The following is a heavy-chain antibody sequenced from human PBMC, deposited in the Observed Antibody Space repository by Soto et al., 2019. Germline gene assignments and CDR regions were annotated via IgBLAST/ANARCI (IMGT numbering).Heavy chain of an antibody. CDR1: GFKVSDNY. J-gene: IGHJ6*02. CDR2: ISSSSSYT. CDR3: ARDMVDGYKNYYYYGMDV. Sequence: AGSLRLSCAASGFKVSDNYMSWIRQAPGKGLEWVSYISSSSSYTNYADSVKGRFTISRDNAKNTLYLQMNSLRAEDTAVYYCARDMVDGYKNYYYYGMDVWGQGTTVTVSS. D-gene: IGHD2-8*01. V-gene: IGHV3-11*05.